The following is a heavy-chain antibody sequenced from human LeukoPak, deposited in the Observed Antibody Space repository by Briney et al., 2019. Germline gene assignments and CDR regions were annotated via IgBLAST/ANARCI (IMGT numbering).Heavy chain of an antibody. CDR3: ARTSGSYYRGGNFDY. V-gene: IGHV4-39*01. Sequence: PSETLSLTCTVSGGSISIHYWSWIRQPPGKGLEWIGSIYYSGSTYYNPSLKSRVTISVDTSKNQFSLKLSSVTAADTAVYYCARTSGSYYRGGNFDYWGQGTLVTVSS. CDR2: IYYSGST. CDR1: GGSISIHY. J-gene: IGHJ4*02. D-gene: IGHD1-26*01.